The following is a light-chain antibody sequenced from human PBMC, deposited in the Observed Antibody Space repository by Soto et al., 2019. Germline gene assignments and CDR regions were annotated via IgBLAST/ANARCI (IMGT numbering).Light chain of an antibody. CDR1: QSVSSN. Sequence: EIVMTQSPATLSVSPGERATLSCRASQSVSSNLAWYQQKPGQAPSLLIYCASIRATCIPVRFSGSGSGTEFTLTISILQSEDFAVYYCQQYNNWPSYTFGQGTKVDIK. J-gene: IGKJ2*01. CDR2: CAS. V-gene: IGKV3D-15*03. CDR3: QQYNNWPSYT.